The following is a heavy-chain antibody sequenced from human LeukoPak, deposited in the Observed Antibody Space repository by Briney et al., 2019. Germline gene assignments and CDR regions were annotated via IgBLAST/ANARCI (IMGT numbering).Heavy chain of an antibody. V-gene: IGHV4-38-2*02. CDR2: IYHSGST. D-gene: IGHD3-22*01. CDR3: ASSRRYYYDSSGPDAFDL. Sequence: SETLSLTCTVSGYSISSGYYWGWIRQPPGKGLEWIGSIYHSGSTYYNPSLKSRVTISVDTSKNQFSLKLSSVTAADTAVYYCASSRRYYYDSSGPDAFDLWGQGTMVTVSS. CDR1: GYSISSGYY. J-gene: IGHJ3*01.